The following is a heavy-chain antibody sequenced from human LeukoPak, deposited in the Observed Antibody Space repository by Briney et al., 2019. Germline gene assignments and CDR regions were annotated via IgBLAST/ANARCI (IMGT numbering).Heavy chain of an antibody. CDR3: ARHSPFFCSSTSCYDNWFDP. CDR2: IYYSGST. V-gene: IGHV4-39*01. Sequence: KPSETLSLTCTVSGGSISSYYWGWIRQPPGKGLEWIGSIYYSGSTYYNPSLKSRVTISVDTSKNQFSLKLSSVTAADTAVYYCARHSPFFCSSTSCYDNWFDPWGQGTLVTVSS. J-gene: IGHJ5*02. D-gene: IGHD2-2*01. CDR1: GGSISSYY.